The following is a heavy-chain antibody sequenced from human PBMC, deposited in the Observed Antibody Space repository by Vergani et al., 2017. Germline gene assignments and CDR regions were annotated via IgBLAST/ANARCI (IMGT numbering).Heavy chain of an antibody. CDR2: INHSGSS. CDR1: GGSFSGYY. D-gene: IGHD2-21*01. V-gene: IGHV4-34*01. Sequence: QVQLQQWGAGLLKPSETLSLTCAVYGGSFSGYYWSWIRQPPGKGLEWIGEINHSGSSNYNPSLKSRVTISVDTSKNRFSLKLSSVTAADTAVYYCARDGGEYDKDALDVWGQGTKVTVTS. CDR3: ARDGGEYDKDALDV. J-gene: IGHJ3*01.